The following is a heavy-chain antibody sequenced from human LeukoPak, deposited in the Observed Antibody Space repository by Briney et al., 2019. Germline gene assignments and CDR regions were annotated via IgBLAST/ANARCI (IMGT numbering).Heavy chain of an antibody. CDR1: GYTFTGYY. Sequence: ASVKVSCKASGYTFTGYYMHWVRQAPGQGLGWMGWINPNSGGTNYAQKFQGRVTMTRDTSISTAYMELSRLRSDDTAVYYCARAPPRYDRYYFDYWGQGTLVTVSS. CDR3: ARAPPRYDRYYFDY. CDR2: INPNSGGT. V-gene: IGHV1-2*02. J-gene: IGHJ4*02. D-gene: IGHD3-16*02.